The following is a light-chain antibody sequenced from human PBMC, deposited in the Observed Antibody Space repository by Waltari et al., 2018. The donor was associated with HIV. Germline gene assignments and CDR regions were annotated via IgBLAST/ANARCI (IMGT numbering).Light chain of an antibody. CDR3: HHYHNWPRT. CDR1: QSVSDN. CDR2: GAS. Sequence: EIVMTQSPATLSVSPGERATLSCRASQSVSDNLAWYQQKPGQAPRLLINGASTRATGIPARFSGSGSGTEFTLTISSLQSEDCAVYYCHHYHNWPRTFGQGTKVEIK. J-gene: IGKJ1*01. V-gene: IGKV3-15*01.